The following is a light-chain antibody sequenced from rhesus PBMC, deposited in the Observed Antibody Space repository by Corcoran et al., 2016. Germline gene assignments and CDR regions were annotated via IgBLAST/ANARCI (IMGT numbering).Light chain of an antibody. Sequence: DIVMTQTPLSLPVTPGEPASISCRSSQSPLHSGGKTSFYWYLHKLGQSPQLLIYESSNRASGVPDRFSGNGSGTDFTLKIGRVEAGDFRVYYCMQGLQLPLTFGGGTKLELK. CDR1: QSPLHSGGKTS. CDR3: MQGLQLPLT. CDR2: ESS. J-gene: IGKJ4*01. V-gene: IGKV2-104*02.